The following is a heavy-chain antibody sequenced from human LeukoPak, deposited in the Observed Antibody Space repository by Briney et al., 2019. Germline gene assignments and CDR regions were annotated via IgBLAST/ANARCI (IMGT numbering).Heavy chain of an antibody. J-gene: IGHJ4*02. CDR2: INHSGST. Sequence: SETLSLTCTVSGGSISSYYWSWIRQPPGKGLEWIGEINHSGSTNYNPSLKSRVTISVDTSKNQFSLKLSSVTAADTAVYYCARIKQDRTYYDYVWGSYRYTIFDYWGQGTLVTVSS. V-gene: IGHV4-34*01. CDR3: ARIKQDRTYYDYVWGSYRYTIFDY. CDR1: GGSISSYY. D-gene: IGHD3-16*02.